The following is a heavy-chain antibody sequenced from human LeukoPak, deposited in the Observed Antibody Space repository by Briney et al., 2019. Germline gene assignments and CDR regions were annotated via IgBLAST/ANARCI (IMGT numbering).Heavy chain of an antibody. CDR1: GYTFSNYG. CDR2: TSYNGNT. Sequence: ASVKVSCKASGYTFSNYGISWVRQAPGLGLEWMGWTSYNGNTNYAQKFQDRATMTTDTSTTTAYMELRSLEPDDTAVYYCARHSGSGWQALGYWGQGTLVTVSS. J-gene: IGHJ4*02. CDR3: ARHSGSGWQALGY. V-gene: IGHV1-18*04. D-gene: IGHD6-19*01.